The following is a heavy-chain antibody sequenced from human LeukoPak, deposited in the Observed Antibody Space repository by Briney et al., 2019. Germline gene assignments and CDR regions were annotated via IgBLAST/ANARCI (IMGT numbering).Heavy chain of an antibody. Sequence: AASVKVSCKASGYTFTSYYMHWVRQAPGQGLEWMGIINPSGGSTSYAQKFQGRVTMTRDMSTSTVYMELSSLRSEDTAVYYCARYPNVRSSSWVRGNWFDPWGQGTLVTVSS. CDR1: GYTFTSYY. J-gene: IGHJ5*02. CDR3: ARYPNVRSSSWVRGNWFDP. D-gene: IGHD6-6*01. CDR2: INPSGGST. V-gene: IGHV1-46*01.